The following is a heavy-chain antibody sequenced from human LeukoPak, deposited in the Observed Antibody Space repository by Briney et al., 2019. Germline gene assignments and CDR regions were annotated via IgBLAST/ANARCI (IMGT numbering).Heavy chain of an antibody. V-gene: IGHV4-59*01. CDR1: GGSISNYY. CDR3: ARDKEGDYYDY. Sequence: KPSETLSFTCTVSGGSISNYYWSWIRQPPGKGLGWIGYSYYSGSTNYNPSLKIRITISVDTSKNQFSLKLSSVTAEDTAVYYCARDKEGDYYDYWGQGTLVTVSS. D-gene: IGHD1-26*01. J-gene: IGHJ4*02. CDR2: SYYSGST.